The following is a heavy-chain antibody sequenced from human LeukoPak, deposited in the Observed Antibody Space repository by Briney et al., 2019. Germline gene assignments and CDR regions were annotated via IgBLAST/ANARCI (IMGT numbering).Heavy chain of an antibody. CDR2: IYYSGTT. Sequence: SETLSLTCNVSGDSISSYYWTWIRQPPGRGLECIGYIYYSGTTNYNPSHKSRVTISVDTSKNQFSLTLSSVTAADTAVYYCARSDGAYQPPDRWGQGTLVTVSS. V-gene: IGHV4-59*01. CDR1: GDSISSYY. CDR3: ARSDGAYQPPDR. J-gene: IGHJ4*02. D-gene: IGHD2-2*01.